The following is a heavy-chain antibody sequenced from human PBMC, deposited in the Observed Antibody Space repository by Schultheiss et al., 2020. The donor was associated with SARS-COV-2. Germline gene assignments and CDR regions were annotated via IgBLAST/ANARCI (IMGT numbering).Heavy chain of an antibody. D-gene: IGHD1-26*01. J-gene: IGHJ6*04. V-gene: IGHV3-74*01. Sequence: GGSLRLSCAASGFTVSSNYMSWVRQAPGKGLVWVSRINSDGSSTSYADSVKGRFTISRDNAKNTLYLQMNSLRAEDTAVYYCARDSVGRSLDVWGKGTTVTVSS. CDR1: GFTVSSNY. CDR2: INSDGSST. CDR3: ARDSVGRSLDV.